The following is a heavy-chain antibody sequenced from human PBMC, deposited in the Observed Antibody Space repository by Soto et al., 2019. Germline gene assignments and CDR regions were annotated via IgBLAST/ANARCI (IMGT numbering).Heavy chain of an antibody. CDR2: ISAYNGNT. J-gene: IGHJ4*02. CDR3: ARGTPFDYFDY. CDR1: GYTFTNYG. V-gene: IGHV1-18*01. Sequence: SVKVSCKAFGYTFTNYGISWVRQAPGQGLEWMGWISAYNGNTNYAQKLQGRVTMTTDTSTSKAYMELRSLRSDDTAVYYCARGTPFDYFDYWGQGTLVTVSS.